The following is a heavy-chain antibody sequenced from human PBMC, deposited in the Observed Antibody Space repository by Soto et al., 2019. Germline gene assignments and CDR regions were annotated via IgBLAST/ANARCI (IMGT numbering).Heavy chain of an antibody. D-gene: IGHD2-15*01. CDR3: ARGGYGGYGMDV. J-gene: IGHJ6*02. CDR2: ISYDGKNK. CDR1: GFTFTSYA. V-gene: IGHV3-30*04. Sequence: QVQLVESGGGVVQPGRSLRLSCAASGFTFTSYALHWVRQAPGKGLEWVALISYDGKNKDHADSVKGRFTISRDNSKNTLYLQMIRLRTEDTAVYYCARGGYGGYGMDVWGQGTTVTVSS.